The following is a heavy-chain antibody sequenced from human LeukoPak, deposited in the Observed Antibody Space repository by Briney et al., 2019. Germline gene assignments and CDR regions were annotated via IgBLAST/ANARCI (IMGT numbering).Heavy chain of an antibody. CDR2: TRNKANTYTT. V-gene: IGHV3-72*01. Sequence: GGSLRLSCAASGFTFSDHYMDWVRQAPGKGLEWVGRTRNKANTYTTEYAASVKGRFTISRDDSKNSLYLQMNSLKTEDTAVYHCARAAEYSGYDSADYWGQGTLVTVSS. D-gene: IGHD5-12*01. J-gene: IGHJ4*02. CDR1: GFTFSDHY. CDR3: ARAAEYSGYDSADY.